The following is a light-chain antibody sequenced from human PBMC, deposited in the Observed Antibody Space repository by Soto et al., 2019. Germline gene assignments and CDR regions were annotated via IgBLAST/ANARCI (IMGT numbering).Light chain of an antibody. J-gene: IGKJ4*01. V-gene: IGKV1-9*01. CDR1: QGISSY. CDR3: QQLNSYPLT. CDR2: AAS. Sequence: IQLTQSPSSLSASVGDRVTITCRASQGISSYLAWYQQKPGKAPKLLIYAASTLQSGVPSRFSGSGSGTDFTITISSRQPEDFATYYCQQLNSYPLTFGGGTKVEIK.